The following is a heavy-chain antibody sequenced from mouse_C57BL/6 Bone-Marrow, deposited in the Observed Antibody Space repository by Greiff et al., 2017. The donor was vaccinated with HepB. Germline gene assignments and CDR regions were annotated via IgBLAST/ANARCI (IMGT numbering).Heavy chain of an antibody. CDR1: GYTFTSYW. J-gene: IGHJ4*01. Sequence: QVQLQQPGAELVMPGASVKLSCKASGYTFTSYWMHWVKQRPGQGLEWIGEIDPSDSYTNYNQKFKGKSTLTVDKSSSTAYMQLSSLTSEDSAVYYCARVDYGSSYYAMDYWGQGTSVTVSS. CDR3: ARVDYGSSYYAMDY. D-gene: IGHD1-1*01. V-gene: IGHV1-69*01. CDR2: IDPSDSYT.